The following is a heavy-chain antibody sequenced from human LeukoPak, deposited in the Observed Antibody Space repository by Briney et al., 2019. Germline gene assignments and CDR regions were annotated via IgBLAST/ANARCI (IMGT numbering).Heavy chain of an antibody. Sequence: GGSLRLSCAASGFTVSSNYMSWVRQAPGKGLEWVSVIYSGGSTYYADSVKGRFTISRHNSKNTLYLQMNSLRAEDTAVYYCAGRPGFWSGYQPYYYYYGMDVWGQGTTVTVSS. CDR3: AGRPGFWSGYQPYYYYYGMDV. V-gene: IGHV3-53*04. D-gene: IGHD3-3*01. CDR1: GFTVSSNY. CDR2: IYSGGST. J-gene: IGHJ6*02.